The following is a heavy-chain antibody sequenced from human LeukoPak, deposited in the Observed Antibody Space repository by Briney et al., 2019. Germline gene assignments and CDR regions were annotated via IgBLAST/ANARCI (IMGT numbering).Heavy chain of an antibody. D-gene: IGHD6-13*01. CDR2: ISGSGGST. CDR3: AKYKPYSSIPQGNHFDY. Sequence: PGGSLRLSCAASGFTFSSYAMSWVRQAPGKGLEWVSAISGSGGSTYSSDSVKGRFTISRDNSKNTLYLQVNSLRAEDTAVYYCAKYKPYSSIPQGNHFDYRGQGTLVTVSS. V-gene: IGHV3-23*01. J-gene: IGHJ4*02. CDR1: GFTFSSYA.